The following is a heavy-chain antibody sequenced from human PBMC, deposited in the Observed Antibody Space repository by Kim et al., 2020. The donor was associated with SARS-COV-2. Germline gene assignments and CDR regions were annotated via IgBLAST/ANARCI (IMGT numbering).Heavy chain of an antibody. Sequence: ASVKVSCKASGYTFTSYGISWVRQAPGQGLEWMGWISAYNGNTNYAQKLQGRVTMTTDTSTSTAYMELRSLRSDDTAVYYCARGIGQWLTVFSVADYWGQGTLVTVSS. CDR3: ARGIGQWLTVFSVADY. V-gene: IGHV1-18*01. CDR1: GYTFTSYG. D-gene: IGHD6-19*01. J-gene: IGHJ4*02. CDR2: ISAYNGNT.